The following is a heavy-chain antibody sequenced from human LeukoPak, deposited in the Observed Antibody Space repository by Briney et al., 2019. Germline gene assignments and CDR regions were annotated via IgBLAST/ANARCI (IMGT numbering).Heavy chain of an antibody. Sequence: PSQTLSLTCTVSGGSITSGDYYWSWIRQPPGKGLEWIGYIYYSGSTYYNPSLKSRVTISIDTSKNQFSLKLSSVTAADTAVYYCAGVRDKFSGYGDFDYWGQGTLVTVSS. CDR2: IYYSGST. D-gene: IGHD5-12*01. V-gene: IGHV4-30-4*01. CDR3: AGVRDKFSGYGDFDY. CDR1: GGSITSGDYY. J-gene: IGHJ4*02.